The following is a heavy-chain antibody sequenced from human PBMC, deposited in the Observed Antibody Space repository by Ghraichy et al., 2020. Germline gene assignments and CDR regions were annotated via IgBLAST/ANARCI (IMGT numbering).Heavy chain of an antibody. J-gene: IGHJ6*02. CDR1: GDSISGSY. V-gene: IGHV4-59*01. Sequence: ESLNISCTVSGDSISGSYWSWTRQPPGKGLEWIANIYNSGTTNSNPSLKSRVTVSVDTSKNQFSLKLTSVTAADTAVYYCARCTNCYTVGRADYHHAVDVWGQGTTVTVSS. CDR3: ARCTNCYTVGRADYHHAVDV. CDR2: IYNSGTT. D-gene: IGHD2-2*02.